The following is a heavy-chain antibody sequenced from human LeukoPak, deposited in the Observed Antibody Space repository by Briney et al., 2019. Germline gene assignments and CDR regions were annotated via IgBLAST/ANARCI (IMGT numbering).Heavy chain of an antibody. V-gene: IGHV4-38-2*01. Sequence: SETLSLTCAVSGYSISSGYYWGWIRQPPGKGLEWIGSMYHSGSTYYNPSLKSRVTISVDTSKNQFSLKLSSVTAADTAVYYCARQLDSYSFDYWGQGTLVTVSS. J-gene: IGHJ4*02. CDR3: ARQLDSYSFDY. D-gene: IGHD2-21*02. CDR1: GYSISSGYY. CDR2: MYHSGST.